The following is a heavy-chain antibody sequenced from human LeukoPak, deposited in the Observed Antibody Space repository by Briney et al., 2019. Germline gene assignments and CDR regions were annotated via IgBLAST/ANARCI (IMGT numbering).Heavy chain of an antibody. V-gene: IGHV3-48*01. D-gene: IGHD2-2*01. J-gene: IGHJ4*02. Sequence: PGGSLRLSCAASGFTFSSYSMNWVRQAPGKGPEWVSYISSSSSTIYYADSVKGRFTISRDNAKNSLYLQMNSLRAEDTAVYYCAREGYCSSTSCYYFDYWGQGTLVTVSS. CDR3: AREGYCSSTSCYYFDY. CDR2: ISSSSSTI. CDR1: GFTFSSYS.